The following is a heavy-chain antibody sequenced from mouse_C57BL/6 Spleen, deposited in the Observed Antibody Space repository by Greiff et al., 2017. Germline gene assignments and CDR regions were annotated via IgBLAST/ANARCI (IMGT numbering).Heavy chain of an antibody. CDR3: ARGSDYWYFDV. Sequence: EVKLMESGGGLVQSGRSLRLSCATSGFTFSDFYMEWVRQAPGKGLEWIAASRNKANDYTTEYSASVKGRFIVSRDTSQSILYLQMNALRAEDTAIYYCARGSDYWYFDVWGTGTTVTVSS. CDR1: GFTFSDFY. CDR2: SRNKANDYTT. J-gene: IGHJ1*03. V-gene: IGHV7-1*01.